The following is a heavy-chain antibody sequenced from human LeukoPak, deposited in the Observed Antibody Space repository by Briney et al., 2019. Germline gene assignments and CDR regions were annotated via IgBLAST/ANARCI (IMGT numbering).Heavy chain of an antibody. CDR2: IIPILGIA. J-gene: IGHJ4*02. D-gene: IGHD4-17*01. CDR3: ARVDRVGDYDY. CDR1: GGTFSSYA. Sequence: ASVKVSCKASGGTFSSYAISWVRQAPGQGIEWMGRIIPILGIANYAQKFQGRVTITADKSTSTAYMELSSLRSEDTAVYYCARVDRVGDYDYWGQGTLVTVSS. V-gene: IGHV1-69*04.